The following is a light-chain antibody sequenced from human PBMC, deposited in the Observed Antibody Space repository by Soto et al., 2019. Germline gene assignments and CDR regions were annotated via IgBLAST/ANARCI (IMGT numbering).Light chain of an antibody. CDR3: SPYFGGPSMT. J-gene: IGKJ1*01. CDR2: GAS. CDR1: ETVATN. V-gene: IGKV3-15*01. Sequence: VMTQSPATLSVSPGERATLSCWASETVATNLAWYQQKPGQAPRLLISGASTRAAGISDRFRGSGSGTEFTLTLRRPGSGGFGIYYFSPYFGGPSMTVRQGNKVEI.